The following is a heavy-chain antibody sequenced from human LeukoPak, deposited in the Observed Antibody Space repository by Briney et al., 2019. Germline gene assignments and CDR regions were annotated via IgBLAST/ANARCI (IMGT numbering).Heavy chain of an antibody. CDR2: ISSSSSYI. J-gene: IGHJ6*03. V-gene: IGHV3-21*04. Sequence: GGSLRLSCAASGFTFDDYAMHWVRQAPGKGLEWVSSISSSSSYIYYADSVKGRFTISRDNAKNSLYLQMNSLRAEDTAVYYCAKGGYSNGRYYYYYMDVWGEGTTVTVSS. CDR3: AKGGYSNGRYYYYYMDV. D-gene: IGHD5-18*01. CDR1: GFTFDDYA.